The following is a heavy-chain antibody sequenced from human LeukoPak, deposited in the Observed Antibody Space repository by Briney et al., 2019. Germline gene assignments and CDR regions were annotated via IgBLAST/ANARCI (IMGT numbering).Heavy chain of an antibody. CDR3: ARDSDPYGDYDY. CDR1: GGSISSYY. CDR2: IYYSGST. V-gene: IGHV4-59*01. J-gene: IGHJ4*02. D-gene: IGHD4-17*01. Sequence: SETLSLTCTVSGGSISSYYWSWIRQPPGKGLEWIGYIYYSGSTNYNPSLKSRVTISVDTSKNQFSLKLSSVTAADTAVYYCARDSDPYGDYDYWGQGTLVTVSS.